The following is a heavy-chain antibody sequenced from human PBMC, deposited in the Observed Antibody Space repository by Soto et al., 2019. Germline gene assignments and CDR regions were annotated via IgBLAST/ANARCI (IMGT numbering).Heavy chain of an antibody. CDR1: GGTFSSYA. CDR2: IIPIFGTA. CDR3: ARRTTYNWNYEYYFDY. D-gene: IGHD1-7*01. J-gene: IGHJ4*02. V-gene: IGHV1-69*06. Sequence: SVKVSCKASGGTFSSYAISWVRPAPGQGLEWMGGIIPIFGTANYAQKFQGRVTITADKSTSTAYMELSSLRSEDTAVYYCARRTTYNWNYEYYFDYWGQGTLVTVS.